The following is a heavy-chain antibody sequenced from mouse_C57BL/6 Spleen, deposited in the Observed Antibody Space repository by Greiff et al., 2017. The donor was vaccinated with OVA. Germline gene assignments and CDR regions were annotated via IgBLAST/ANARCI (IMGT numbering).Heavy chain of an antibody. D-gene: IGHD1-3*01. CDR3: ARNKAHGEDAMDY. CDR1: GFSLTSYG. J-gene: IGHJ4*01. Sequence: VKLMESGPGLVQPSQSLSITCTVSGFSLTSYGVHWVRQSPGKGLEWLGVIWSGGSTDYNAAFISRLSISKDNSKSQVFFKMNSLQADDTAIYYCARNKAHGEDAMDYWGQGTSVTVSS. CDR2: IWSGGST. V-gene: IGHV2-2*01.